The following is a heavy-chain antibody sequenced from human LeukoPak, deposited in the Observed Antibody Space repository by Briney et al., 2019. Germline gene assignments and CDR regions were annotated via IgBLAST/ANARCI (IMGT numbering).Heavy chain of an antibody. CDR2: IHYSGST. D-gene: IGHD3-16*01. CDR1: GGSISSFY. J-gene: IGHJ3*01. Sequence: SETLSLTCTVSGGSISSFYWSWIRQPPGKGLEWIGYIHYSGSTNYNPSLKSRVTISIDTSKNQFSLMLTSVTAADTAVYYCARRPWGGFDVWGQGTMVIVPS. CDR3: ARRPWGGFDV. V-gene: IGHV4-59*01.